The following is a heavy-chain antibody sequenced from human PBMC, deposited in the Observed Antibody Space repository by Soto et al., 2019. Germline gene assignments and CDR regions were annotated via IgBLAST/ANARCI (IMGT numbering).Heavy chain of an antibody. V-gene: IGHV1-8*01. Sequence: PSGRVSGKASGYTFTSFDFSWLRQATGQGLEWMGWMAPFSGNTGSAQKFQGRISLTRNTSINTAYMELTGLTSDDTAMYYRARGLCTGGTCYGLTFVLWG. CDR2: MAPFSGNT. D-gene: IGHD2-15*01. CDR3: ARGLCTGGTCYGLTFVL. CDR1: GYTFTSFD. J-gene: IGHJ3*01.